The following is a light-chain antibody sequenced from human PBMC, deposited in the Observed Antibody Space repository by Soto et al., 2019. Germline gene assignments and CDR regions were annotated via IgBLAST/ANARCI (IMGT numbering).Light chain of an antibody. J-gene: IGLJ3*02. CDR3: SSYTSSGTLV. CDR1: SSDVGAYTY. Sequence: QSALTQPASVSGSPGQSITISCTGTSSDVGAYTYVSWYQQHPGKAPKLMIYEVSNRPSGVSTRFSGSKSGNTASLTISGLEAEDEADYYCSSYTSSGTLVFGGGTKLTVL. V-gene: IGLV2-14*01. CDR2: EVS.